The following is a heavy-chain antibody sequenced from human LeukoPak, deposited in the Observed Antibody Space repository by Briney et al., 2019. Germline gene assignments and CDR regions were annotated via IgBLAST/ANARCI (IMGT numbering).Heavy chain of an antibody. V-gene: IGHV4-34*01. J-gene: IGHJ6*02. Sequence: PSETLSLTCAVYGGSFSGYYWSWIRQPPVKGLEWIGEINHSGSTNYNPSLKSRVTISVDTSKNQFSLKLSSVTAADTAVYYCARGHLYDFWSGSKYYYYGMDVWGQGTTVTVSS. D-gene: IGHD3-3*01. CDR2: INHSGST. CDR1: GGSFSGYY. CDR3: ARGHLYDFWSGSKYYYYGMDV.